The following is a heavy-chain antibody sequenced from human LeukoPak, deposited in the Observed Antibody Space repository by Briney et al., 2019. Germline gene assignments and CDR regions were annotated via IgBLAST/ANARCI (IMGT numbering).Heavy chain of an antibody. J-gene: IGHJ4*02. CDR3: TRGGRYSYEYYFDY. D-gene: IGHD5-18*01. CDR2: MNYDGSST. V-gene: IGHV3-74*01. CDR1: GFTLRTYW. Sequence: GGSLRLSCAVSGFTLRTYWMHWVRQVPGKGLVWVSRMNYDGSSTSYADSVKGRFTMSRDNAKNALYLQMNSLRAEGTAVYYCTRGGRYSYEYYFDYWGQGTLVTVSS.